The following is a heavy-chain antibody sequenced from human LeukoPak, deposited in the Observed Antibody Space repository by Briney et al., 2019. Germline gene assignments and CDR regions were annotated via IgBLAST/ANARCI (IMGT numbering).Heavy chain of an antibody. CDR3: ARGGRYHDFWSGPYYYYYYMDV. D-gene: IGHD3-3*01. J-gene: IGHJ6*03. CDR1: GGSISSYY. V-gene: IGHV4-59*12. CDR2: IYYSGST. Sequence: SETLSLTCTVSGGSISSYYWSWIRQPPGKGLEWIGYIYYSGSTNYNPSLKSRVTISVDTSKNQFSLKLSSVTAADTAVYYCARGGRYHDFWSGPYYYYYYMDVWGKGTTVTVSS.